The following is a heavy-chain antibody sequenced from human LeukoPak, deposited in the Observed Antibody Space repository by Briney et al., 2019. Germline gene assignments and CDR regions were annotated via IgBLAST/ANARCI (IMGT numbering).Heavy chain of an antibody. D-gene: IGHD1-26*01. Sequence: GGSLRLSRAASGFTFSGSAIHWVRQSSGKGLEWVGQIDKKDKGYATATAYAASVKGRFTISRDDSINTAYLQMKSLKTEDTALYYCTRDSGTYNWFDPWGQGTLGSVSS. V-gene: IGHV3-73*01. CDR2: IDKKDKGYATAT. CDR1: GFTFSGSA. J-gene: IGHJ5*02. CDR3: TRDSGTYNWFDP.